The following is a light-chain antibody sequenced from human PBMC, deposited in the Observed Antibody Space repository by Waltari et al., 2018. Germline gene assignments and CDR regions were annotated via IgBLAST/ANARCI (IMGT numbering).Light chain of an antibody. CDR3: QQLNSYQWT. CDR2: AAS. V-gene: IGKV1-9*01. CDR1: QGINNY. J-gene: IGKJ1*01. Sequence: IQLTQSPSSLSASVGDRVTITCRASQGINNYLAWYQQNPGKAPKLLIYAASTLQSGVPSRFSGSGSGTDFTLTISSLQPEDFASYYCQQLNSYQWTFGQGTKVEVK.